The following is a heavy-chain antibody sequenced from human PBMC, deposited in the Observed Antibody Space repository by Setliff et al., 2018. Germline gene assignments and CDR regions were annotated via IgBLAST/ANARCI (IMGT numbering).Heavy chain of an antibody. CDR2: IYTKGGT. CDR3: ARGLNTESWTPLY. Sequence: PSETLSLTCSVAGGSMTDFFWHWFRRPPGKGLEWTGYIYTKGGTNYSPSLKSRVTMSVDRSRNQFSLTLSSVSAADMAVYYCARGLNTESWTPLYWSPGTLVTVSS. CDR1: GGSMTDFF. D-gene: IGHD2-15*01. V-gene: IGHV4-4*08. J-gene: IGHJ4*02.